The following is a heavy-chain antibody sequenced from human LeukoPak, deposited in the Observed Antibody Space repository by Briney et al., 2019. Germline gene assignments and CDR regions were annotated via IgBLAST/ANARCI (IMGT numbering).Heavy chain of an antibody. CDR3: ARSPGTTGYYYMDV. J-gene: IGHJ6*03. CDR2: INPNTGGT. V-gene: IGHV1-2*06. D-gene: IGHD1-1*01. CDR1: GYTFTGYY. Sequence: ASVKVSCKASGYTFTGYYIHWVRQAPGQGLEWMGRINPNTGGTNYEQKFQGRVTMASDTSISTAYMELSRLRSDDTAVYYCARSPGTTGYYYMDVWGKGTTVTVSS.